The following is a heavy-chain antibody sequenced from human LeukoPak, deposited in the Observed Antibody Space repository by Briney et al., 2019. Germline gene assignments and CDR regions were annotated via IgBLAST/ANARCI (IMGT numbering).Heavy chain of an antibody. D-gene: IGHD3-22*01. CDR2: INPNNGGT. CDR3: ARAPFIDAMMVVVIDFDY. J-gene: IGHJ4*02. V-gene: IGHV1-2*02. Sequence: ASVKVSCKASGYTFTAYYMHWVRQAPGQGLEWMGWINPNNGGTNYAQKLQGRVTMTTDTSTSTAYMELRSLRSDDTAVYYCARAPFIDAMMVVVIDFDYWGQGTLVTVSS. CDR1: GYTFTAYY.